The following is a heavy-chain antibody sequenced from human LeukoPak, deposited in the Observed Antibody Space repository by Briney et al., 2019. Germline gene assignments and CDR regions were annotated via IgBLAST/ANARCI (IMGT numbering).Heavy chain of an antibody. D-gene: IGHD2-21*01. CDR1: GYSFTTHW. J-gene: IGHJ4*02. Sequence: GESLKISCKVSGYSFTTHWIGWVRQMPGKGLXXXAIINPGDSDNRYSPSFQGQVTISADKSINTAYLQWSSLKASDTAIYYCARRRAAYGDYFDQWGQGTLVTVSS. CDR3: ARRRAAYGDYFDQ. V-gene: IGHV5-51*01. CDR2: INPGDSDN.